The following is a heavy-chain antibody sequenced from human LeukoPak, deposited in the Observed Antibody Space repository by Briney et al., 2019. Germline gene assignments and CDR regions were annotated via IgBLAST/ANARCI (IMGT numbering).Heavy chain of an antibody. Sequence: SSVKISCKASGGTFSSYAISWVRQAPGQGLEWMGGIIPIFGTANYAQKFQGRVTITADESTSTAYMELSSLRSGDTAVYYCARSGREDPGWYYFDYWGQGTPVTVSS. CDR2: IIPIFGTA. CDR3: ARSGREDPGWYYFDY. CDR1: GGTFSSYA. V-gene: IGHV1-69*01. J-gene: IGHJ4*02. D-gene: IGHD2-15*01.